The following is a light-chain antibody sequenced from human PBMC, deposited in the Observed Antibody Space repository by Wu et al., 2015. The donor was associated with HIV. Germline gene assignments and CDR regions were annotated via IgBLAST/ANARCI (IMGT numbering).Light chain of an antibody. V-gene: IGKV3-20*01. CDR1: QSVSNNY. CDR3: QRYGSSPLT. Sequence: EIVLTQSPGTLSLSPGEGATLSCRASQSVSNNYLAWYQQKPGQAPRLLIYGASSRATGIPDRFSGSGSGTDFTLTISRLEPEDFAVYYCQRYGSSPLTFGQGTKVEIK. J-gene: IGKJ1*01. CDR2: GAS.